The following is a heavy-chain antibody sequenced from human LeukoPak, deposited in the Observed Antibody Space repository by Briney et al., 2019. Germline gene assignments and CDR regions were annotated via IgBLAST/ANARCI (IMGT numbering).Heavy chain of an antibody. CDR1: GYTFISYG. Sequence: ASVKVSCKASGYTFISYGITWVRQAPGQGLEWMGWINPNSGGTNYAQKFQGRVTMTRDTSIGTAYMELNRLRSDDTAVYYCARGSYDSSDFEYFHHWGQGTLVTVSS. CDR2: INPNSGGT. V-gene: IGHV1-2*02. J-gene: IGHJ1*01. CDR3: ARGSYDSSDFEYFHH. D-gene: IGHD3-22*01.